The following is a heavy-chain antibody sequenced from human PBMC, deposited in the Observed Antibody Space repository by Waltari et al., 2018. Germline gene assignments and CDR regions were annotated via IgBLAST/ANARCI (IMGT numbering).Heavy chain of an antibody. V-gene: IGHV3-74*01. J-gene: IGHJ3*02. D-gene: IGHD3-22*01. CDR1: ESPFSSPW. Sequence: EVQLVESGGGLVRPGGSLRLPCAASESPFSSPWMHWVRQAPGKGLVWVSRINTDGSGTYYADSVKGRFTISRDNAKNTVYLQMDSLRAEDTAVYYCAHLFVITTFDAFDIWGHGTMVTVSS. CDR2: INTDGSGT. CDR3: AHLFVITTFDAFDI.